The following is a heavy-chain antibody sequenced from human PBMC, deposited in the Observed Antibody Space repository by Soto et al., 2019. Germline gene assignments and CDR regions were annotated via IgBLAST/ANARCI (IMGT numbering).Heavy chain of an antibody. J-gene: IGHJ4*02. CDR2: ISGSGGST. D-gene: IGHD3-22*01. CDR1: GFTFSSYA. CDR3: AKSLNYYDSSGYDY. V-gene: IGHV3-23*01. Sequence: GESLKISCAASGFTFSSYAMSWVRQAPGKGLEWVSAISGSGGSTYYADSVKGRFTISRDNSKNTLYLHMNSLRAEDTAVYYCAKSLNYYDSSGYDYWGQGTLVTVSS.